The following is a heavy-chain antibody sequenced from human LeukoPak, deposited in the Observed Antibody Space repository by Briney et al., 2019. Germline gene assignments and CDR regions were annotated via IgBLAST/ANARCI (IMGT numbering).Heavy chain of an antibody. D-gene: IGHD1-26*01. V-gene: IGHV3-7*01. CDR1: GFSVSRYW. CDR2: IKQDGSER. J-gene: IGHJ4*02. Sequence: PGGSLRLSCAASGFSVSRYWMSWVRQAPGKGLEWVANIKQDGSERNYMGSVEGRFTISRDNAKNSVYLRMSSLRAEDTAIYYCVRDVAVGFDYWGQGALVAVSP. CDR3: VRDVAVGFDY.